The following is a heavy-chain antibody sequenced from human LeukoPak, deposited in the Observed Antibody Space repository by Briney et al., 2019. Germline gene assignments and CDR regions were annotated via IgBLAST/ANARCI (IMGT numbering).Heavy chain of an antibody. J-gene: IGHJ1*01. CDR2: INPNNGGT. D-gene: IGHD2-2*01. Sequence: ASVKVSCKASGYTFTNYDIHWVRQAPGQGLEWMGWINPNNGGTHFAQKFQGRVTMTRDTSISTAYMELSRLRSDDTAVYYCARRDDNGLVVYRFQHWGQGTLLTVSS. CDR3: ARRDDNGLVVYRFQH. V-gene: IGHV1-2*02. CDR1: GYTFTNYD.